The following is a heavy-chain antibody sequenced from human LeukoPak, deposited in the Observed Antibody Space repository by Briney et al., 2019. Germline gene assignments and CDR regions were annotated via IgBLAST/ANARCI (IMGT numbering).Heavy chain of an antibody. V-gene: IGHV1-8*01. J-gene: IGHJ6*02. CDR1: GYTLTSYD. CDR2: MNPNSGNT. Sequence: ASVKVSCKASGYTLTSYDINWVRQATGQGLEWMGWMNPNSGNTGYAQKFQGRVTMTRNTSISTAYMELSSLRPEDTAVYYCARAERDYYGSGSPYLGMDVWGQGTTVTVSS. CDR3: ARAERDYYGSGSPYLGMDV. D-gene: IGHD3-10*01.